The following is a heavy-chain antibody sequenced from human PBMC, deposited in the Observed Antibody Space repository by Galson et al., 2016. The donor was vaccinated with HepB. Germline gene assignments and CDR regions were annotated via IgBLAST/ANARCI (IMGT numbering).Heavy chain of an antibody. CDR3: VKEFVATGAVVGDY. D-gene: IGHD2-21*01. V-gene: IGHV3-23*01. Sequence: SLRLSCAASGFTFSTYAMGWVRQAPGKGLEWVSAISNSGGITYYADSVTGRFTISRDNSKDTLYLQMNSLRVEDTALYYCVKEFVATGAVVGDYWGQGTLVSVSS. CDR2: ISNSGGIT. CDR1: GFTFSTYA. J-gene: IGHJ4*02.